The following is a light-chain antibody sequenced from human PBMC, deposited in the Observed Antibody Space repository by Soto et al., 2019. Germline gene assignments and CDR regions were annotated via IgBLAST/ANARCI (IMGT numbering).Light chain of an antibody. CDR1: QSVSSSY. V-gene: IGKV3-20*01. CDR2: GAS. CDR3: QQYGSSPMYT. Sequence: EIVLTQSPGTLSLSPGERATLSCRASQSVSSSYLAWYQQKPGQAPRLLIYGASSRATRIPDRFSGSGSGTDFTLTISRLEPEDFAVYYCQQYGSSPMYTFGQGTKLEIK. J-gene: IGKJ2*01.